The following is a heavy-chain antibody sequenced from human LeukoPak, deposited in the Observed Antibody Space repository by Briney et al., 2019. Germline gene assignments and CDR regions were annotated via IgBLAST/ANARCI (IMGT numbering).Heavy chain of an antibody. CDR1: GFSFSDHS. Sequence: PGGSLRLSCAASGFSFSDHSMHWVRQAPGKGLEWVTVISYDGSDKFYTDPVKGRFLISRDNSKNTLYLQMSSLKTEDTAVYYCTSGPLTGTTNYWGQGTLVTVSS. CDR2: ISYDGSDK. CDR3: TSGPLTGTTNY. J-gene: IGHJ4*02. D-gene: IGHD1-7*01. V-gene: IGHV3-30*04.